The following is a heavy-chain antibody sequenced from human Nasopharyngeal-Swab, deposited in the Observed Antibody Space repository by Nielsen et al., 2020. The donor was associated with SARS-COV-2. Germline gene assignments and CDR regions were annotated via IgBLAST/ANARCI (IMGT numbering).Heavy chain of an antibody. V-gene: IGHV4-34*01. J-gene: IGHJ6*02. CDR1: GWSFSGYY. CDR3: ARVGGSSSQQAELGYYYGMDV. Sequence: SETLSLTCAVYGWSFSGYYWSWIRQPPGKVLEWIGEINHSGSTNYNPSLKSRVTISVDTSKNQFSLKLSSVTAADTAVYYCARVGGSSSQQAELGYYYGMDVWGQGTTVTVSS. CDR2: INHSGST. D-gene: IGHD6-13*01.